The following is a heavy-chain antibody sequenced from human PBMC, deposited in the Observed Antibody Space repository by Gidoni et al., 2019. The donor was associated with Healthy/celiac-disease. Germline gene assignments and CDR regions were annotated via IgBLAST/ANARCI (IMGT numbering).Heavy chain of an antibody. CDR1: GGSISSSSYY. CDR2: IYYSGST. D-gene: IGHD3-22*01. V-gene: IGHV4-39*07. CDR3: ARVDSSGYYNSFDY. J-gene: IGHJ4*02. Sequence: QLQLQESGPGLVKPSETLSLTCTVSGGSISSSSYYWGWIRQPPGKGLEWIGSIYYSGSTYYNPSLKSRVTISVDTSKNQFSLKLSSVTAADTAVYYCARVDSSGYYNSFDYWGQGTLVTVSS.